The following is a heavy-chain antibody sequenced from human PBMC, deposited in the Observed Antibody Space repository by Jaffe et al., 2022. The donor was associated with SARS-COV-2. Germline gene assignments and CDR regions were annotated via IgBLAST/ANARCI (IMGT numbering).Heavy chain of an antibody. CDR3: ARFLARGSYSIHAFDI. D-gene: IGHD1-26*01. CDR1: GGSFSGYY. CDR2: INHSGST. Sequence: QVQLQQWGAGLLKPSETLSLTCAVYGGSFSGYYWSWIRQPPGKGLEWIGEINHSGSTNYNPSLKSRVTISVDTSKNQFSLKLSSVTAADTAVYYCARFLARGSYSIHAFDIWGQGTMVTVSS. J-gene: IGHJ3*02. V-gene: IGHV4-34*01.